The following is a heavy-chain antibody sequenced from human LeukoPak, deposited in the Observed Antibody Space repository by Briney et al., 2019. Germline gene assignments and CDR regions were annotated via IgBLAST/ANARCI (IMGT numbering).Heavy chain of an antibody. CDR3: ASLYSGSYYSAVGAFDI. Sequence: ASVKVSCKASGYTFTSYGISWVRQAPGQGLEWMGWISAYNGNTNYAQKLQGRVTMTTDTSTSTAYMELRSLRSDDTAVYYCASLYSGSYYSAVGAFDIWGQGTMVTVSS. CDR2: ISAYNGNT. J-gene: IGHJ3*02. V-gene: IGHV1-18*01. CDR1: GYTFTSYG. D-gene: IGHD1-26*01.